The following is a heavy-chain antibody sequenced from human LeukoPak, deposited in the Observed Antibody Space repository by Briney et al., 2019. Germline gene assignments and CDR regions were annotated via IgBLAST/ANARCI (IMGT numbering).Heavy chain of an antibody. D-gene: IGHD5-24*01. CDR1: GFTFSNFG. CDR3: AKQMAVDYFDY. J-gene: IGHJ4*02. Sequence: GGSLRLSCAASGFTFSNFGMHWVLQAPGKGLEWVAVISYDGKNEYYTDSVKGRFTISRDNAKNTLYLQMNSLSAEDTAVYYCAKQMAVDYFDYWGQGTLVTVSS. V-gene: IGHV3-30*18. CDR2: ISYDGKNE.